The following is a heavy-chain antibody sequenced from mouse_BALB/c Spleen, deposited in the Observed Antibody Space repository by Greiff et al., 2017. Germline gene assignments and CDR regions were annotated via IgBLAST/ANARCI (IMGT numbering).Heavy chain of an antibody. CDR3: AREDGYDDF. Sequence: VKLMESGAELVRPGASVTLSCKASGFTFTDYEMHWVKQTPVHGLEWIGAIDPETGGTAYNQKFKGKATLTADKSSSTAYMELRSLTSEDSAVYYCAREDGYDDFWGQGTLVTVSA. V-gene: IGHV1-15*01. D-gene: IGHD2-2*01. J-gene: IGHJ3*01. CDR1: GFTFTDYE. CDR2: IDPETGGT.